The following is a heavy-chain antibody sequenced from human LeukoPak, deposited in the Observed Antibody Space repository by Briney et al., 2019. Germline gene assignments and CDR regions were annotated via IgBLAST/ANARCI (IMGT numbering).Heavy chain of an antibody. Sequence: ASVKVSCKASGYTFTSYGISWVRQAPGQGLEWMGWISAYNGNTSYAQKLQGRVTMTTDTSTSTAYMELRSLRSDDTAVYYCARDHWVDYYDSSGYWSRYFQHWGQGTLVTVSS. CDR2: ISAYNGNT. J-gene: IGHJ1*01. CDR3: ARDHWVDYYDSSGYWSRYFQH. CDR1: GYTFTSYG. D-gene: IGHD3-22*01. V-gene: IGHV1-18*01.